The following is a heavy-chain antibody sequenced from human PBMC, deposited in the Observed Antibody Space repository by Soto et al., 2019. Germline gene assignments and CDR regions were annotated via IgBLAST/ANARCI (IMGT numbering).Heavy chain of an antibody. D-gene: IGHD4-17*01. CDR3: ANHGGFDF. CDR2: ISIRGDYR. Sequence: EGQLLQSGGGLVQPGESLRLSCAASGLTFSSSGMSWVRQAPGKGLDGVSSISIRGDYRYYADSVKGRFTISRDNSKNTLYLQMSSLPAEDTALYYCANHGGFDFWGQGTMVAVSS. V-gene: IGHV3-23*01. CDR1: GLTFSSSG. J-gene: IGHJ3*01.